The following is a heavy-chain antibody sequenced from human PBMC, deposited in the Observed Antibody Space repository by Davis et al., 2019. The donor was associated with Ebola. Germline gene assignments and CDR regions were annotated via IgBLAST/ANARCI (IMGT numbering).Heavy chain of an antibody. CDR3: AKGYDYGT. CDR2: ISGSGGST. J-gene: IGHJ4*02. D-gene: IGHD4-17*01. CDR1: GFAFSDYE. Sequence: GGSLRLSCAASGFAFSDYEMNWVRQAPGKGLEWVSAISGSGGSTYYADSVKGRFTISRDNSKNTLYLQMNSLRAEDTAVYYCAKGYDYGTWGQGTLVTVSS. V-gene: IGHV3-23*01.